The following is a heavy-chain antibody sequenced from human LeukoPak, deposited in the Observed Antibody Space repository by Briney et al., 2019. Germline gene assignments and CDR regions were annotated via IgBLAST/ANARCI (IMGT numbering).Heavy chain of an antibody. CDR3: ARALYSSSWYVY. CDR2: INHSGST. J-gene: IGHJ4*01. V-gene: IGHV4-34*01. Sequence: SETLSPTCAVYGGSFSGYYWSWIRQPPGKGLEWIGEINHSGSTNYNPSLKSRVTISVDTSKNQFSLKLSSVTAADTAVYYCARALYSSSWYVYWGHGTLVTVSS. CDR1: GGSFSGYY. D-gene: IGHD6-13*01.